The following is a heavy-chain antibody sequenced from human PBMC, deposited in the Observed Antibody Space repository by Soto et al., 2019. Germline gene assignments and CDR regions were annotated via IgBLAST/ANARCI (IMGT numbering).Heavy chain of an antibody. Sequence: PGWSLRLSCAASGFTVSSNYMAWVRQAPGKGLECVSLIYSGNSTYYADSVKGRFTISRDNSEHMVFLQMNSLRAEDTAVYYCARAYYYDSSGYPNAFDIWGQGTMVTVSS. V-gene: IGHV3-53*01. J-gene: IGHJ3*02. CDR3: ARAYYYDSSGYPNAFDI. CDR1: GFTVSSNY. CDR2: IYSGNST. D-gene: IGHD3-22*01.